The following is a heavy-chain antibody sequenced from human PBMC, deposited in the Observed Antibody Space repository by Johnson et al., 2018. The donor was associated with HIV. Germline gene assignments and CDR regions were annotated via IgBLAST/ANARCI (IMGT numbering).Heavy chain of an antibody. V-gene: IGHV3-7*02. CDR1: GFTFSSYW. D-gene: IGHD1-1*01. CDR2: IKQDGSEK. CDR3: ASRYTVDAFDI. Sequence: VQLVESGGGLVQPGGSLRLSCAASGFTFSSYWMSWVRQAPGKGLEWVANIKQDGSEKYYVDSVKGRFTISRDNSKNTLYLQMNSLRAEDTAVYYCASRYTVDAFDIWGHGTLVTVSS. J-gene: IGHJ3*02.